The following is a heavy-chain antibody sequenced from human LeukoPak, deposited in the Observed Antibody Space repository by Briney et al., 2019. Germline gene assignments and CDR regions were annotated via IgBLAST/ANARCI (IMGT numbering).Heavy chain of an antibody. CDR3: ARDGGSGIAVAGRDYHYGMDV. D-gene: IGHD6-19*01. Sequence: SETLSLTCTVSGGSISTYYWSWIRQPPGKGLEWIGYIYYSGSSNYNPSLKSRVTISVDTSKNQFSLKLSSVTAADTAVYYCARDGGSGIAVAGRDYHYGMDVWGQGTTVTVSS. CDR2: IYYSGSS. CDR1: GGSISTYY. J-gene: IGHJ6*02. V-gene: IGHV4-59*01.